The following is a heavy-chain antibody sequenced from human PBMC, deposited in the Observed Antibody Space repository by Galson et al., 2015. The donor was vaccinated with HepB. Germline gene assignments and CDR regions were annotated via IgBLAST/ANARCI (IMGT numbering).Heavy chain of an antibody. Sequence: SVKVSCKVSGYTLTELSMHWVRQAPGKGLEWMGGFDPEGGETIYAQKFQGRVTMTEDTSTDTAYMELSSLRSEDTAVYYCATDNVVRGVIKGSGAFDIWGQGTMVTVSS. CDR2: FDPEGGET. V-gene: IGHV1-24*01. D-gene: IGHD3-10*01. J-gene: IGHJ3*02. CDR3: ATDNVVRGVIKGSGAFDI. CDR1: GYTLTELS.